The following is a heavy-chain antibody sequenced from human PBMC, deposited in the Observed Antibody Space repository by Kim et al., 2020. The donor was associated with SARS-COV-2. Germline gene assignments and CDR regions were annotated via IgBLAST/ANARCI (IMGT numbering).Heavy chain of an antibody. D-gene: IGHD3-10*01. J-gene: IGHJ6*02. Sequence: SETLSLTCVVSGGSISGSKWWSWVRQPPGKGLEWIGEIFNNGDTRYKPSLKSRVTISLDKPKNQFALTLTSVIAADSAVYYCARSESASEIRAMDVWGQGTTVTVSS. CDR2: IFNNGDT. CDR3: ARSESASEIRAMDV. CDR1: GGSISGSKW. V-gene: IGHV4-4*02.